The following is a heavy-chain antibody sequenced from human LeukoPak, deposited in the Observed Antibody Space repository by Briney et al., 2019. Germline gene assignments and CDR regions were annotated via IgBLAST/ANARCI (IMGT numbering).Heavy chain of an antibody. CDR2: IIPIFGTA. V-gene: IGHV1-69*05. J-gene: IGHJ4*02. CDR3: ARVAYYYDSSGYYSDFDY. CDR1: GGTFSSYA. Sequence: SVKVSCKASGGTFSSYAISWVRQAPGQGLEWIGRIIPIFGTANYAQKFQGRVTITTDESTSTAYMELSSLRSEDTAVYYCARVAYYYDSSGYYSDFDYWGQGTLVTVSS. D-gene: IGHD3-22*01.